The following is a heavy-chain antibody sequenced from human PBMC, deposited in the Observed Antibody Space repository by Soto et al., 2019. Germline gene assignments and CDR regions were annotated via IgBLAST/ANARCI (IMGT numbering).Heavy chain of an antibody. CDR2: ISAYNGNT. CDR1: GYTFTSYG. D-gene: IGHD3-3*01. J-gene: IGHJ4*02. Sequence: ASVKVSCKASGYTFTSYGISWVRQAPGQGLEWMGWISAYNGNTNYAQKLQGRVTMTTETSTSTAYMELRSLRSDDTAVYYCARSPGYDFWSGYYLPFDYWGQGTLVTVSS. CDR3: ARSPGYDFWSGYYLPFDY. V-gene: IGHV1-18*01.